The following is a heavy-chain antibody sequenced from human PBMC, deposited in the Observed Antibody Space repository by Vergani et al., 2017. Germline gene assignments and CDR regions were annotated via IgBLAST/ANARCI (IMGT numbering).Heavy chain of an antibody. V-gene: IGHV3-30*04. Sequence: QVQLVESGGGVVQPGRSLRLSCAASGFTFSSYAMHWVRQAPGKGLEWVAVISYDGSNKYYADSVKGRFTISRDNSKNTLYLQMNSLRAEDTAVYYCAGPGYSGHYWGQGTLVTVSS. CDR1: GFTFSSYA. CDR3: AGPGYSGHY. CDR2: ISYDGSNK. D-gene: IGHD3-10*01. J-gene: IGHJ4*02.